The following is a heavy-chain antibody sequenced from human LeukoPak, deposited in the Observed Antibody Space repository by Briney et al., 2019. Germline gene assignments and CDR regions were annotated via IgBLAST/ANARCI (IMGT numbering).Heavy chain of an antibody. CDR1: GGSVSSGSHY. CDR3: ARGRGYGYGVDY. D-gene: IGHD5-18*01. J-gene: IGHJ4*02. Sequence: PSETLSLTCTVSGGSVSSGSHYWSWLRQPPGKGLEWIGLISDSGITNYNPSLRSRVTISDDTSKNQFSLKVTSVTAADTAVYFCARGRGYGYGVDYWGQGTLVTVSS. CDR2: ISDSGIT. V-gene: IGHV4-61*01.